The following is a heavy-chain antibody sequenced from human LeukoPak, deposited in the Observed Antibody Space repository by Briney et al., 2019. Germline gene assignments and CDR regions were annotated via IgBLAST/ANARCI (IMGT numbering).Heavy chain of an antibody. Sequence: KASETLSLTCTVSGGSISSSSYYWGWIRQPPGKGLEWIGSIYYSGSTYYNPSLKSRVTISVDTSKNQFSLKLSSVTAADTAVNYCARTFPYYDFWSGYLAFDYWGQGTLVTVSS. V-gene: IGHV4-39*01. J-gene: IGHJ4*02. D-gene: IGHD3-3*01. CDR3: ARTFPYYDFWSGYLAFDY. CDR1: GGSISSSSYY. CDR2: IYYSGST.